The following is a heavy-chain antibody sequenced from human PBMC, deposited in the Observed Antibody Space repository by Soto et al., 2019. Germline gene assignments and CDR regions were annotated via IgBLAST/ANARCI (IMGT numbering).Heavy chain of an antibody. J-gene: IGHJ4*02. CDR3: ARSRSGSYYNVRFDY. CDR1: GGTFSSYA. Sequence: SVKVSCKASGGTFSSYAISWVRQAPVQGLEWMGGIIPIFGTANYAQKFQGRVTITADESTSTAYMELSSLRSEDTAVYYCARSRSGSYYNVRFDYWGQGTLVTVSS. D-gene: IGHD3-10*01. V-gene: IGHV1-69*01. CDR2: IIPIFGTA.